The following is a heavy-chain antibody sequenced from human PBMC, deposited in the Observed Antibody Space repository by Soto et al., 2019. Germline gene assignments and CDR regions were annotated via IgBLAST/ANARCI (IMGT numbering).Heavy chain of an antibody. CDR1: GFTFSSYG. CDR2: IWYDGSNK. CDR3: ARDGTGYSYGHGIDF. V-gene: IGHV3-33*01. Sequence: GSLRLSCAASGFTFSSYGMHWVRQAPGKGLEWVAVIWYDGSNKYYADSVKGRFTISRDNSKNTLYLQMNSLRAEDTAVYYCARDGTGYSYGHGIDFWGQGTLVTVSS. J-gene: IGHJ4*02. D-gene: IGHD5-18*01.